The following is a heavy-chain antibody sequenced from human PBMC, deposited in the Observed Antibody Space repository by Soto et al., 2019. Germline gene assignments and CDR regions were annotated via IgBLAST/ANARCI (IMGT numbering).Heavy chain of an antibody. Sequence: EVHLVESGGGFIYPGGSLRLSCAASGLTISNAWMNWVRQAPGKGLEWVGRIKTNTEGGTTDYAAAVKGRFTVSRDDSKNTLYLQMNSLKTADTAVYYCTTGSVEGVWGQGTTVTVSS. CDR3: TTGSVEGV. CDR2: IKTNTEGGTT. J-gene: IGHJ6*02. D-gene: IGHD2-15*01. CDR1: GLTISNAW. V-gene: IGHV3-15*07.